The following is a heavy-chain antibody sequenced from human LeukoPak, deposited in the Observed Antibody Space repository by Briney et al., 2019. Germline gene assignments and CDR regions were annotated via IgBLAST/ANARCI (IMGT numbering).Heavy chain of an antibody. V-gene: IGHV4-4*07. CDR2: IYTSGST. Sequence: SGTLSLTCTVSGGSISSYYWSWIRQPAGKGLEWIGRIYTSGSTNYNPSLKSRVTMSVDTSKNQFSLKLSSVTAADTAVYYCARDGRYCSSTSCYSFDYWGQGTLVTVSS. CDR3: ARDGRYCSSTSCYSFDY. D-gene: IGHD2-2*01. J-gene: IGHJ4*02. CDR1: GGSISSYY.